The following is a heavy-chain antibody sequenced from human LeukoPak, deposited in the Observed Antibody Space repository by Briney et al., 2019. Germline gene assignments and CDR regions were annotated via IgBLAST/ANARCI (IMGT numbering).Heavy chain of an antibody. D-gene: IGHD3-22*01. CDR1: GGSISSGSYY. CDR2: IYTSGST. CDR3: ARQKYYYDSSGYYRGKYYFDY. V-gene: IGHV4-61*02. Sequence: PSETLSLTCTVSGGSISSGSYYWSWIRQPAWKGLEWIGRIYTSGSTNYNSSLKSRVTISVDTSKNQFSLKLSSVTAADTAVYYCARQKYYYDSSGYYRGKYYFDYWGQGTLVTVSS. J-gene: IGHJ4*02.